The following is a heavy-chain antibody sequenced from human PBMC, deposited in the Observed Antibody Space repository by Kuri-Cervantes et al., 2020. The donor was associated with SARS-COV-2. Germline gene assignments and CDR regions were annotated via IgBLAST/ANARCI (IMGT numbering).Heavy chain of an antibody. CDR2: IRSKAYGGTT. Sequence: GESLKISCTASGFTFGDYAMSWFRQAPGKGLEWVGFIRSKAYGGTTEYAASVKGRFTISRDDSKSVAYLQMNSLKTEDTAVYYCAKDLLGGLHPFDYWGQGTLVTVSS. CDR1: GFTFGDYA. CDR3: AKDLLGGLHPFDY. D-gene: IGHD4-11*01. J-gene: IGHJ4*02. V-gene: IGHV3-49*03.